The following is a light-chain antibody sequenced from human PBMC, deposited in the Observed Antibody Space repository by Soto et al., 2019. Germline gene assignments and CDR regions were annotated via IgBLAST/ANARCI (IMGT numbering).Light chain of an antibody. J-gene: IGKJ3*01. CDR1: QDISNY. V-gene: IGKV1-33*01. Sequence: DIQMTQSPSSLSASVGDRVTITCQASQDISNYLNRYQQKPGKAPKLLIYDASNLETGVPSRFSGSGSGTEFTFPISSLQPEDIATYYCQQYDNLPFTFGPGTKVDI. CDR3: QQYDNLPFT. CDR2: DAS.